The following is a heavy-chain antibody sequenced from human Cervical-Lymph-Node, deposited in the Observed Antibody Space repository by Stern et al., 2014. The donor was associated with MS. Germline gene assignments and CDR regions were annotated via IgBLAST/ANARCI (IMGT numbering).Heavy chain of an antibody. V-gene: IGHV4-61*02. CDR3: ARDYRPYYYDSSGYYYWYFDL. D-gene: IGHD3-22*01. J-gene: IGHJ2*01. Sequence: QLQLQESGPGLVKPSQTLSLTCTVSGGSISSGSYYWSWIRQPAGQGLERIGRIYTSGSPNDTPPLKSGVTISAATPKTRFSRRGTSVTAADTAVYYCARDYRPYYYDSSGYYYWYFDLWGRGTLVTVSS. CDR2: IYTSGSP. CDR1: GGSISSGSYY.